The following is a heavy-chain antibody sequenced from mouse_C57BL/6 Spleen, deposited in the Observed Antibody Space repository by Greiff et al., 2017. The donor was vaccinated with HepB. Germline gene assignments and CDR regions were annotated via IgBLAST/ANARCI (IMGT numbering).Heavy chain of an antibody. J-gene: IGHJ3*01. V-gene: IGHV5-4*01. CDR1: GFTFSSYA. CDR2: ISDGGSYT. Sequence: EVKLVESGGGLVKPGGSLKLSCAASGFTFSSYAMSWVRQTPEKRLEWVATISDGGSYTYYPDNVKGRFTISRDNAKNNLYLQMSHLKSEDTAMYYCARDEVGAWFAYWGQGTLVTVSA. D-gene: IGHD1-1*02. CDR3: ARDEVGAWFAY.